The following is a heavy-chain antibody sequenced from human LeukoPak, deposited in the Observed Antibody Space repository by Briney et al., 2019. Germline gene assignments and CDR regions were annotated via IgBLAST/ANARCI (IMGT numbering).Heavy chain of an antibody. CDR2: IKQDGSEK. D-gene: IGHD3-10*01. CDR3: ARTYGPGNLFDY. CDR1: GFIFITYS. V-gene: IGHV3-7*01. J-gene: IGHJ4*02. Sequence: PGGSLRLSCAASGFIFITYSMNWVRQAPGKGLEWVANIKQDGSEKYYVDSVKGRFTISRDNAKNSLYLQMNSLRAEDTAVYYCARTYGPGNLFDYWGQGTLVTVSS.